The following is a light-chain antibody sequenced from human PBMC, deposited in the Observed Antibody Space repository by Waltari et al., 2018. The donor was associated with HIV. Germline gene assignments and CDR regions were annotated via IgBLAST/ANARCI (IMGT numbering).Light chain of an antibody. Sequence: SSELTQDPAVSVALGQTVRITCQGESLSSYYASWYQQKPGQAPLLVIYGKNNRPSGIPDRFSGSSSGNTASLTITGAQAEDEADYYCNSRDSSGNHWVFGGGTKLTVL. CDR1: SLSSYY. CDR2: GKN. CDR3: NSRDSSGNHWV. J-gene: IGLJ3*02. V-gene: IGLV3-19*01.